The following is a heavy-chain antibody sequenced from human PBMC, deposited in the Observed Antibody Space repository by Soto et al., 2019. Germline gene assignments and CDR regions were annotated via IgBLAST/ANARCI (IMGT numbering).Heavy chain of an antibody. D-gene: IGHD3-9*01. Sequence: QITLRESGPALVKPTQTLTLTCTFSGFSLNSRGVGVGWVRQPPGKALEWLAIVYWDDDKRYRPSLRSRPSIRKDTSKNQVVLTLTNTDPVDTATYYCVHRGPVDETGMGFDFWGQGSLVTVSS. CDR1: GFSLNSRGVG. V-gene: IGHV2-5*02. CDR3: VHRGPVDETGMGFDF. CDR2: VYWDDDK. J-gene: IGHJ4*02.